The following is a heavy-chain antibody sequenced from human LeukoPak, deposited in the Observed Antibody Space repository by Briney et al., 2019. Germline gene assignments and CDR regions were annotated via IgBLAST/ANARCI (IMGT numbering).Heavy chain of an antibody. J-gene: IGHJ6*02. V-gene: IGHV3-23*01. CDR3: AKERLERHLGLDV. CDR1: GFTFSSHA. CDR2: ITDRDGDT. Sequence: GGSLRLSCAASGFTFSSHAMSWVRQAPGKGLERVSSITDRDGDTHYADSVKGRFTISRDNSRNTLYLQMNSLRAEDTAVYFCAKERLERHLGLDVWGQGTTVTVSS. D-gene: IGHD1-1*01.